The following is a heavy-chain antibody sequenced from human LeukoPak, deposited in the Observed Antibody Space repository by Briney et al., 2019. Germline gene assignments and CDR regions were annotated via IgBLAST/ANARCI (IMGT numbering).Heavy chain of an antibody. CDR3: AKGGGSYYVYFDY. CDR2: IRYDGSNK. J-gene: IGHJ4*02. Sequence: GGSLRLSCAASGFTFSSYGMHWVRQAPGKGLEWVAFIRYDGSNKYYADSVKGRFTISGDNSKKTLYLRMNSLRAEDTAVYYCAKGGGSYYVYFDYWGQGTLVTVSS. D-gene: IGHD1-26*01. CDR1: GFTFSSYG. V-gene: IGHV3-30*02.